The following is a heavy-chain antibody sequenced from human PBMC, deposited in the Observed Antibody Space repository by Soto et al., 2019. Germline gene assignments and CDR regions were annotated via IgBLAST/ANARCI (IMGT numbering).Heavy chain of an antibody. CDR3: ASSYGSGYRAFDY. J-gene: IGHJ4*02. CDR2: VNPIVRMS. D-gene: IGHD3-10*01. Sequence: QVQLVQSGAEVKRPGSSVKVSCKASGDTFNFYSINLVRQAPGLGLEWMGRVNPIVRMSNYAQKFQGRVTMTADKSTSTAYMELSSLRSEDTAIYYCASSYGSGYRAFDYWGQGALVTVSS. CDR1: GDTFNFYS. V-gene: IGHV1-69*02.